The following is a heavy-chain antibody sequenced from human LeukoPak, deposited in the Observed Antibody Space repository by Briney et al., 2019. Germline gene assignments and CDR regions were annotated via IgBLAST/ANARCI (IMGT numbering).Heavy chain of an antibody. V-gene: IGHV3-23*01. J-gene: IGHJ4*02. CDR1: GFTFNIYA. Sequence: GGSLRLSCAASGFTFNIYAMTWVRQAPGKGLEWVSSITSGGASAYYADSVKGRFTTSRDNSLNTLYLQMNSLRAEDTALYYCAKVSWVGSTRPFDYWGQGTLVTVSS. CDR3: AKVSWVGSTRPFDY. D-gene: IGHD1-26*01. CDR2: ITSGGASA.